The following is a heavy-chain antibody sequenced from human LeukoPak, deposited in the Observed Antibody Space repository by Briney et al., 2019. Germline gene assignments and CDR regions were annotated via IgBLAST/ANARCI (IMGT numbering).Heavy chain of an antibody. D-gene: IGHD3-10*01. CDR1: GYTFTGYY. CDR3: ARVGHYYDSGSYYNARGFFDY. J-gene: IGHJ4*02. CDR2: ISAYNGNT. Sequence: ASVKVSCKASGYTFTGYYMHWVRQAPGQGLEWMGWISAYNGNTNYAQKLQGRVTMTTDTSTSTAYMELRSLRSDDTAVYYCARVGHYYDSGSYYNARGFFDYWGQGTLVTVSS. V-gene: IGHV1-18*04.